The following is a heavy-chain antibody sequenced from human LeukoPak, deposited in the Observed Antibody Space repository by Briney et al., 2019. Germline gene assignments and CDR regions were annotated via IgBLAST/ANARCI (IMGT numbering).Heavy chain of an antibody. CDR2: IYPGDSDT. V-gene: IGHV5-51*01. CDR3: ARSIRAITAAGMIDWFDP. D-gene: IGHD6-13*01. J-gene: IGHJ5*02. CDR1: GYSFTSYW. Sequence: GESLKISCKGSGYSFTSYWIGWVRQMPGKGLEWMGIIYPGDSDTTYSPSFQGQVTISADKSISTAYLQWSSLKASDTAMYYCARSIRAITAAGMIDWFDPWGQGTLVTVSS.